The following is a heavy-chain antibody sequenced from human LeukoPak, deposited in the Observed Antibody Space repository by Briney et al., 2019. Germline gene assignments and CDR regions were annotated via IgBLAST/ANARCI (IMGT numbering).Heavy chain of an antibody. D-gene: IGHD5-12*01. CDR2: ITWNSGPI. Sequence: GRSLRLSCAASGFTFDDYAMHWVRQAPGKGLEWVSGITWNSGPIGYADSVKGRFTITRDSAKSSLYLQMNSLRPEDTALYFCVKDREYSGYDSSGAFDSCGQGTMVTVSS. CDR3: VKDREYSGYDSSGAFDS. CDR1: GFTFDDYA. V-gene: IGHV3-9*01. J-gene: IGHJ3*02.